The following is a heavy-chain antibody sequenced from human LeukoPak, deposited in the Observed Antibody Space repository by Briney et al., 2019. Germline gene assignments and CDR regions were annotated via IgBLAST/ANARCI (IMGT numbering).Heavy chain of an antibody. D-gene: IGHD5-24*01. CDR1: GFTFSSYG. Sequence: GGSLRLSCAASGFTFSSYGMHWVRQAPGKGLEWVAVISYDGSNKYYADSVKGRFTISRDNSKNTLYLQMNSLRAEDTAVYYCASLATTTGFDYWGQGTLVTVSS. CDR3: ASLATTTGFDY. V-gene: IGHV3-30*03. CDR2: ISYDGSNK. J-gene: IGHJ4*02.